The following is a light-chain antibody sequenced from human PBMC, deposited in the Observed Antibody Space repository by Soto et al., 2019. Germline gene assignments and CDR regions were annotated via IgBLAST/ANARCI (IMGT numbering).Light chain of an antibody. CDR1: SSNIGVNT. Sequence: QSALTQPPSASGTPGQGVTISCSGSSSNIGVNTVNWYQHLPGTAPKLLIYGNNQRPSGVPDRFSGSKSGTSASLAISGLQSEDEADYYCATCDDSLNGLWVFGGGTQLTVL. CDR2: GNN. V-gene: IGLV1-44*01. J-gene: IGLJ3*02. CDR3: ATCDDSLNGLWV.